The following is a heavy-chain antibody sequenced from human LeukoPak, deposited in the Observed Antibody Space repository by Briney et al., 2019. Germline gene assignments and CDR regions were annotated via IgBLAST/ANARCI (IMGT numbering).Heavy chain of an antibody. CDR1: GFSFSAYW. CDR2: INPAGSET. CDR3: ARFGYVAAVDV. J-gene: IGHJ4*02. V-gene: IGHV3-7*01. D-gene: IGHD2-15*01. Sequence: GGSLRLSCAASGFSFSAYWMTWVRQAPGTGLEWVANINPAGSETYYVDPVRGRFGISRDNAKNLVYLQMNSLRAEDTAVYHCARFGYVAAVDVWGQGTPVTVSS.